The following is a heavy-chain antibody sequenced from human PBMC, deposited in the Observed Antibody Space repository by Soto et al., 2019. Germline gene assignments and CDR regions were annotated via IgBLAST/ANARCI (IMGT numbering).Heavy chain of an antibody. D-gene: IGHD2-15*01. CDR2: INHSGST. J-gene: IGHJ6*03. V-gene: IGHV4-34*01. CDR3: AIQAGDCSGGSCYYTREGGYYYYMDV. CDR1: GGSFSGYY. Sequence: SETLSLTCAVYGGSFSGYYWSWIRQPPGKGLEWIGEINHSGSTNCNPSLKSRVTISVDTSKNQFSLKLSSVTAADTAVYYCAIQAGDCSGGSCYYTREGGYYYYMDVWGKGTTVTVSS.